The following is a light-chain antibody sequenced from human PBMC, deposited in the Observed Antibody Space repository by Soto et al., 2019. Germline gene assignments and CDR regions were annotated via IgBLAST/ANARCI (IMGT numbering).Light chain of an antibody. V-gene: IGLV2-8*01. CDR3: SSYSISSTPVL. CDR2: ELN. J-gene: IGLJ2*01. CDR1: SSDVGGYDY. Sequence: QSALTQPPSASGSPGQSVTISCTGTSSDVGGYDYVSWYQQHPGKAPKLMIYELNKRPSGVPDRFSGSKSGNTASLTISGLQAEDEAAYYCSSYSISSTPVLFGGGTKLTVL.